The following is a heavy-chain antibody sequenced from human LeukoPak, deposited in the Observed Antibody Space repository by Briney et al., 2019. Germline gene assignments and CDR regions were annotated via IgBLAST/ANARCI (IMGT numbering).Heavy chain of an antibody. D-gene: IGHD1-26*01. J-gene: IGHJ6*02. CDR1: DGSINSYY. CDR2: IYYNGNT. V-gene: IGHV4-59*01. CDR3: ARGRSNYYGMDV. Sequence: SETLSLTCSVSDGSINSYYWNWIRRPPGKGLEWIGYIYYNGNTNYSPSLKSRVTMSVDTSKNLFSLKVSTVTAADTAVYYCARGRSNYYGMDVWGQGTTVTVSS.